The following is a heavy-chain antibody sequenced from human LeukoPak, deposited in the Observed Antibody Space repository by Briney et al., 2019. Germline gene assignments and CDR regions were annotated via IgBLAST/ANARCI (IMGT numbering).Heavy chain of an antibody. CDR2: IYTSGST. D-gene: IGHD3-10*01. V-gene: IGHV4-4*07. CDR1: GGSISSYY. J-gene: IGHJ4*02. CDR3: ARGSYGSGSQIGPLYYFDY. Sequence: PSETLSLTCTVSGGSISSYYWSWIRQPAGKGLEWIGRIYTSGSTNYNPSLKSRVTMSVDTSKNQFSLKLSSVTAADTAVYYCARGSYGSGSQIGPLYYFDYWGQGTLVIVSS.